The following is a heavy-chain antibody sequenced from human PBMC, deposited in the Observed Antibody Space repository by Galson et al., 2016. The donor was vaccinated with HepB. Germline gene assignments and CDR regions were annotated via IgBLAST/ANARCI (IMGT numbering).Heavy chain of an antibody. D-gene: IGHD4-17*01. CDR1: GGSISSYY. Sequence: SETLSLTCTVSGGSISSYYWSWTRQPPGKGLEWIGKIFSSGSTNPNPSLKSRVTTSVDTSKNQFSLKLSSVTAAYTAVYYCARHQKLYGDFRLTSYFDDWGQGTLVTVSS. CDR3: ARHQKLYGDFRLTSYFDD. V-gene: IGHV4-59*01. J-gene: IGHJ4*02. CDR2: IFSSGST.